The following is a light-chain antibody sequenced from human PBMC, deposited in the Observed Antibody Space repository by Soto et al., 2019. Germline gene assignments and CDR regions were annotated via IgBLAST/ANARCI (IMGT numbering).Light chain of an antibody. V-gene: IGLV4-69*01. J-gene: IGLJ3*02. CDR3: QTGGTGNVWV. CDR1: SGHSSYA. CDR2: LNSDGSH. Sequence: QLVLTQSPSASASLGASVKLTCTLSSGHSSYAIAWHQQQPEKGPRYLMKLNSDGSHSKGDGIPGRFSGSSSGAERYLTIASLQSEDEADYYCQTGGTGNVWVFGGGTKLTVL.